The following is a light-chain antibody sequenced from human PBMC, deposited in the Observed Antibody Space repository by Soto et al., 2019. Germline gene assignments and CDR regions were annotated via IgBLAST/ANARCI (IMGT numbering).Light chain of an antibody. CDR1: QSVSSD. J-gene: IGKJ2*01. CDR2: GAS. V-gene: IGKV3-15*01. CDR3: QQYNKWPPYT. Sequence: EIVMTQSPDTLSVSPGERVTLSCRASQSVSSDLAWYQQKPGQAPRLLIYGASTRATDIAARFSGSGSGTEFTLTISSLQSEDFAVYYCQQYNKWPPYTLGQGTKLEIK.